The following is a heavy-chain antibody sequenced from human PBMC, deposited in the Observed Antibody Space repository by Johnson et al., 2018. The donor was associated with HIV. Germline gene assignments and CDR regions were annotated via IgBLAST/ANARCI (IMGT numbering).Heavy chain of an antibody. CDR2: IKSKTDGGTT. V-gene: IGHV3-15*01. CDR1: GFTFSNAW. CDR3: ARDRQRGGGDADAFDI. D-gene: IGHD3-16*01. Sequence: VQLVESGGGLVKPGGSLRLSCAASGFTFSNAWMSWVRQAPGKGLEWVGRIKSKTDGGTTAYAAPVKGRFTISRDDSNNTVYLQMHSLRAEDTAVYYCARDRQRGGGDADAFDIWGQGTMVSVSS. J-gene: IGHJ3*02.